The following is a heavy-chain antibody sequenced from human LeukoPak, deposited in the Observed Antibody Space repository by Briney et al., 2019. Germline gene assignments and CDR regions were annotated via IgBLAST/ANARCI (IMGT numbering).Heavy chain of an antibody. D-gene: IGHD5-24*01. J-gene: IGHJ4*02. CDR2: ISYSGST. CDR3: TRDRRDGYNYVDV. V-gene: IGHV4-59*01. CDR1: GGSISSYY. Sequence: SETLSLTCSVSGGSISSYYWSWIRQPPGKGLEWIGYISYSGSTDYNPSLRSRVTMSVDTSKNQFSLKLNSVTPADTAIYYCTRDRRDGYNYVDVWGQGTLVTVSS.